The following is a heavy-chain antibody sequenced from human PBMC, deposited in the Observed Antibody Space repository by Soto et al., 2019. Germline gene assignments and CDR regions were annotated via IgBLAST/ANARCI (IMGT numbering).Heavy chain of an antibody. V-gene: IGHV4-34*01. CDR2: INHSGST. D-gene: IGHD3-10*01. CDR3: ARVGLYGMDV. Sequence: SETLSLTCAVYGGSFSGYYWSWIRQPPGKGLEWIGEINHSGSTNYNPSLKSRVTISVDTSKNQFSLKLSSVTAADTAVYYCARVGLYGMDVWGQGTAVTVSS. J-gene: IGHJ6*02. CDR1: GGSFSGYY.